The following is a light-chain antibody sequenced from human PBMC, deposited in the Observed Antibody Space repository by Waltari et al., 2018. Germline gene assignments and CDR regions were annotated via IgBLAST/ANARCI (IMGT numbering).Light chain of an antibody. CDR3: CSYAGSTSYVV. CDR1: SWYLGSFNL. V-gene: IGLV2-23*02. J-gene: IGLJ2*01. CDR2: EVI. Sequence: QSALTQPASVSGSPGQSITISCTCTSWYLGSFNLFPWYPLPPGQAPKLLISEVIKRRSGVSNRFFGSKSGITASLTISGLQTGDEADYYCCSYAGSTSYVVFGGGTKLTVL.